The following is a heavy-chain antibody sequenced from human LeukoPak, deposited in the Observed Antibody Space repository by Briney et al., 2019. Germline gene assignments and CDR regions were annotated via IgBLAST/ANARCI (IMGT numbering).Heavy chain of an antibody. CDR3: AKPWAITTKQNNYYMDV. J-gene: IGHJ6*03. CDR2: INHSGST. Sequence: SETLSLTCAVYGGSFSGYYWSWIRQPPGKELEWIGEINHSGSTNYNPSLKSRVTISVDTSKNQFSLKLSSVTAADTSVYYCAKPWAITTKQNNYYMDVWGKGTTVTVSS. D-gene: IGHD3-22*01. CDR1: GGSFSGYY. V-gene: IGHV4-34*01.